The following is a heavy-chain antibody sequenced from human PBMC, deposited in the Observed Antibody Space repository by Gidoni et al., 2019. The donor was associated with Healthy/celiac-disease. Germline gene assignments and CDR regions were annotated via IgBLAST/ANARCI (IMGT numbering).Heavy chain of an antibody. CDR1: GGTFISYA. Sequence: QVQLVQSGAEVKKPGSSVKVSCKASGGTFISYAISWVRQAPGQGLEWMGGIIPIFGTANYAQKFQGRVTITADESTSTAYMELSSLRSEDTAVYYCARDGPYYYDSSPRDAFDIWGQGTMVTVSS. CDR2: IIPIFGTA. CDR3: ARDGPYYYDSSPRDAFDI. D-gene: IGHD3-22*01. V-gene: IGHV1-69*01. J-gene: IGHJ3*02.